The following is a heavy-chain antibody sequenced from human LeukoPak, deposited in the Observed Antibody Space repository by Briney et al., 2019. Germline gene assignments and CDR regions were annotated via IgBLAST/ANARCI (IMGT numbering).Heavy chain of an antibody. CDR1: GGSISTSSYY. Sequence: SETLSLTCTVSGGSISTSSYYWGWIRQPPGKGLEWIGSIYHGRSTYYNASLKSRATISADTSKNQFSLKLSSVTAADTAVYYCARHRWMEVYGSGSYYVDYWGQGTLVTVSS. J-gene: IGHJ4*02. D-gene: IGHD3-10*01. CDR3: ARHRWMEVYGSGSYYVDY. CDR2: IYHGRST. V-gene: IGHV4-39*01.